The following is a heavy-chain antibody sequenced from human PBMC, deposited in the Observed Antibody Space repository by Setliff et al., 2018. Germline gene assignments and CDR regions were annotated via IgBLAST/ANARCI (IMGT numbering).Heavy chain of an antibody. D-gene: IGHD2-15*01. Sequence: ASVKVSCKASRYTFSSYGISWVRQAPGQGLEWMGWISAYNGDTNYAQNLQGRVTMTTDTSTSTAYMELRSLRSDDTAVYYCARDRRNIVVAVVNAAFDIWGQGTMVTVTS. J-gene: IGHJ3*02. CDR2: ISAYNGDT. CDR1: RYTFSSYG. CDR3: ARDRRNIVVAVVNAAFDI. V-gene: IGHV1-18*01.